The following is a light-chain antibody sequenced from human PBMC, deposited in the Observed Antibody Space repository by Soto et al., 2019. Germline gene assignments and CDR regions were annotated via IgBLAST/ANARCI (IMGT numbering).Light chain of an antibody. J-gene: IGKJ1*01. CDR2: LAS. CDR3: MQGLHIPQA. CDR1: QSLLHSDGYNY. V-gene: IGKV2-28*01. Sequence: DVVMTPSPLSLPVTPGEPASISCRSSQSLLHSDGYNYLDWYLQKPGQSPQLLIDLASNRASGVPDRFSGSGSGTDFTLKISRVEAEDVGVYYCMQGLHIPQAFGQGTKVEIK.